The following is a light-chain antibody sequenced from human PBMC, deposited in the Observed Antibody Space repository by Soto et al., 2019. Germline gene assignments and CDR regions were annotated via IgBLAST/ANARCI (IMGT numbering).Light chain of an antibody. V-gene: IGLV1-40*01. J-gene: IGLJ3*02. Sequence: QSVLTQPPSVSGAPGQRVTISCTGSSSNIGSGYDVHWYQQLPGTAPKLLIYGNNNRPSGVPDRFSGSKSGTSASLAITGLQAEDEADYYCHSYDSSLSDWVFGGGTKLTVL. CDR1: SSNIGSGYD. CDR3: HSYDSSLSDWV. CDR2: GNN.